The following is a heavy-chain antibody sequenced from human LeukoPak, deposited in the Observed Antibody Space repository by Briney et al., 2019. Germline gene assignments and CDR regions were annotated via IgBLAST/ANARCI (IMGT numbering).Heavy chain of an antibody. J-gene: IGHJ4*02. V-gene: IGHV3-7*03. CDR1: GFTFSSYW. CDR2: IKQDGSEK. Sequence: GGSLRLSCAASGFTFSSYWMSWVRQAPGKGLEWVANIKQDGSEKYYVDSVKGRFTISRDNAKNSLYLQMNSLRAEDTAVYYCGSVSESLVNGGVSWSFDNWGQGTLVTVSS. CDR3: GSVSESLVNGGVSWSFDN. D-gene: IGHD2-15*01.